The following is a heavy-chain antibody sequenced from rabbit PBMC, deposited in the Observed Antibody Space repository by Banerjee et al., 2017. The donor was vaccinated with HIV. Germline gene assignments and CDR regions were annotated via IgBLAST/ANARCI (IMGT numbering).Heavy chain of an antibody. D-gene: IGHD4-1*01. CDR1: GFSFSSSYD. V-gene: IGHV1S40*01. Sequence: QSLEESGGDLVKPGASLTLTCTASGFSFSSSYDMCWVRQAPGKGLEWIACIYGGSSDGTYYASWAKGRFTISKTSSTTVTLQMTSLTAADTATYFCARASDDTAGHASFNLWGQGTLVTVS. J-gene: IGHJ4*01. CDR3: ARASDDTAGHASFNL. CDR2: IYGGSSDGT.